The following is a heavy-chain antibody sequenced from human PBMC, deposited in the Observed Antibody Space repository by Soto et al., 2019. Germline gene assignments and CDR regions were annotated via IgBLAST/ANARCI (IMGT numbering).Heavy chain of an antibody. CDR2: IYYSGST. D-gene: IGHD3-10*01. Sequence: PSETLSLTCTVSGGSICSYYWSWIRQPPGKGLEWIGYIYYSGSTNYNPSLKSRVTISVDTSKNQFSLKLSSVTAADTAVYYCARGGVTMVRGISHNWFDPWGQGTLVTVSS. V-gene: IGHV4-59*01. J-gene: IGHJ5*02. CDR3: ARGGVTMVRGISHNWFDP. CDR1: GGSICSYY.